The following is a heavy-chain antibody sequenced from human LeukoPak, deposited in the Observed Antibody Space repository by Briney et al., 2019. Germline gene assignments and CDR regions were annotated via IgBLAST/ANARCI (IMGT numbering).Heavy chain of an antibody. D-gene: IGHD6-19*01. CDR1: GYSFTSYW. J-gene: IGHJ3*02. Sequence: GESLKISCKGSGYSFTSYWIGWVRQMPGKGLEWMGIIYPGDSDTRYSPSFQGQVTISADKSISTAYLQWSSLKASDTAMYYCARPAASIAVSGKGTDGAFDIWGQGTMVTVSS. CDR2: IYPGDSDT. V-gene: IGHV5-51*01. CDR3: ARPAASIAVSGKGTDGAFDI.